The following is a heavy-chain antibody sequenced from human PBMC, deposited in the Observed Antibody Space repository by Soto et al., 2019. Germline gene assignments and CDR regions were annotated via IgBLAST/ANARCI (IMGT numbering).Heavy chain of an antibody. D-gene: IGHD4-17*01. CDR2: IIPIFGTA. V-gene: IGHV1-69*01. CDR1: GGTFSSYA. CDR3: ARAGHYGDKNPSIDY. Sequence: QVQLVQSGAEVKKPGSSVKVSCKASGGTFSSYAISWVRQAPGQGLEWMGGIIPIFGTANYAQKFQGRVTITADESTSTAYRELSSLRSEDTAVYYCARAGHYGDKNPSIDYWGQGTLVTVSS. J-gene: IGHJ4*02.